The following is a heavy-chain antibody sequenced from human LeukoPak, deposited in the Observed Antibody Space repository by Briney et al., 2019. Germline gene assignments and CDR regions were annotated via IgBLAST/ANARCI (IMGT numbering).Heavy chain of an antibody. D-gene: IGHD3-16*01. CDR3: ARDLANYFDY. Sequence: PGGSLRLSCAASGFTFSSYEMSWVRQAPGKGLEWVSYISGSGSTTYYADSVKGRFTISRDNAKNSLYLQMISLRAEDTALYFCARDLANYFDYWGQGTLVTVSS. CDR1: GFTFSSYE. CDR2: ISGSGSTT. J-gene: IGHJ4*02. V-gene: IGHV3-48*03.